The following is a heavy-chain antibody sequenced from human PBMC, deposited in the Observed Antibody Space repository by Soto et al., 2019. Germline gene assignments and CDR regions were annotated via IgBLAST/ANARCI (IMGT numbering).Heavy chain of an antibody. V-gene: IGHV4-39*01. CDR1: GGSISSSSYY. D-gene: IGHD3-9*01. CDR2: IYYSGST. J-gene: IGHJ4*02. Sequence: SETLSLTCTVSGGSISSSSYYWGWIRQPPGKGLEWIGSIYYSGSTYYNPSLKSRVTISVDTSKNQFSLKLSSVTAADTAVYYFARHRKYYDILTGPTNYFDYWGQGTLVTV. CDR3: ARHRKYYDILTGPTNYFDY.